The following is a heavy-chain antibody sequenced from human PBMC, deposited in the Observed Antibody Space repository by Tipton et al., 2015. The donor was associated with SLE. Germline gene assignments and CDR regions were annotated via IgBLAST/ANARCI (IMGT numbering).Heavy chain of an antibody. J-gene: IGHJ3*02. V-gene: IGHV4-59*01. CDR1: GGSISSYY. CDR3: ARGGPSSGWSDAFDI. D-gene: IGHD6-19*01. Sequence: TLSLTCTVPGGSISSYYWSWIRQPPGKGLEWIGYIYYSGSTNYNPSLKSRVIISVDTSKNQFSLKLSSVTAADTAVYYCARGGPSSGWSDAFDIWGQGTMVTVSS. CDR2: IYYSGST.